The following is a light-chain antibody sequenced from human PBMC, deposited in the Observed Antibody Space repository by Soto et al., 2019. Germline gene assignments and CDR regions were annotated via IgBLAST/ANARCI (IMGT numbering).Light chain of an antibody. V-gene: IGKV1-39*01. CDR3: QQSYSTSFGGL. J-gene: IGKJ1*01. CDR1: QGISSY. Sequence: DIQMTQSPSTLSASVGDRVTITCRASQGISSYLAWYQQKPGKAPKLLIYAASTLQSGVPSRFSGSGSGTDFTLTISSLQPEDFATYYCQQSYSTSFGGLFGQGTKVDIK. CDR2: AAS.